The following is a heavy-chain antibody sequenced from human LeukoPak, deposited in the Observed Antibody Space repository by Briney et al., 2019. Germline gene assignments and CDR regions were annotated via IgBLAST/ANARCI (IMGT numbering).Heavy chain of an antibody. V-gene: IGHV3-9*01. D-gene: IGHD4-17*01. CDR2: ISWNIGNI. CDR3: AKAESYGDGFHWFDP. Sequence: PGGSLRLSCAASGFSFDDYAMHWVRQAPGKGLEWVSGISWNIGNIIYADSVKGRFTISRDNAKNSLYLQMNSLRVEDTAVYYCAKAESYGDGFHWFDPWGQGTLVTVSS. J-gene: IGHJ5*02. CDR1: GFSFDDYA.